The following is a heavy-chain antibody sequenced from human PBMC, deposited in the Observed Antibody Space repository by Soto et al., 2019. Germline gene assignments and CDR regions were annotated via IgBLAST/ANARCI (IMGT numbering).Heavy chain of an antibody. CDR2: IYYSGST. D-gene: IGHD3-10*01. J-gene: IGHJ5*02. CDR3: ARGVSSGSLHWFDT. CDR1: GDSISNYY. Sequence: QVQLQESGPGLVKPSETLSLTCTVSGDSISNYYWNWIRQPPGKGLEWIGQIYYSGSTNDNPSHKSRVSISVDTSKNQFSLKLSSVAAADTAVYYCARGVSSGSLHWFDTWGQGTLVTVSS. V-gene: IGHV4-59*01.